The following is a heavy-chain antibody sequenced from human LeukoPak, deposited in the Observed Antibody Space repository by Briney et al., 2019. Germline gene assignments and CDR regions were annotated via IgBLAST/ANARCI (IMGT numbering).Heavy chain of an antibody. CDR2: INAGNGNT. J-gene: IGHJ4*02. CDR3: ARGTVAGTGMLGY. V-gene: IGHV1-3*01. CDR1: GYTFTSYA. Sequence: ASVKVSCKASGYTFTSYAMHWVRQAPGQRLEWMGWINAGNGNTKYSQKFQGRVTTTRDTSASTAYMELSSLRSEDTAVYYCARGTVAGTGMLGYWGQGTLVTVSS. D-gene: IGHD6-19*01.